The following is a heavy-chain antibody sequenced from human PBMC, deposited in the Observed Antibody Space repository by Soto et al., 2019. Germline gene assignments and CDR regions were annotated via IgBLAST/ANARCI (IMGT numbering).Heavy chain of an antibody. J-gene: IGHJ1*01. D-gene: IGHD3-22*01. CDR2: IYSGGST. CDR1: GSTVSSNY. Sequence: PGGSLRLSCAASGSTVSSNYMSWVRQAPGKGLEWVSVIYSGGSTYYADSVKGRFTISRDNSKNTLYLQMNSLRAEDTAVYYCAREYYDSSSWPPYFQHWGQGTLVTVSS. CDR3: AREYYDSSSWPPYFQH. V-gene: IGHV3-53*01.